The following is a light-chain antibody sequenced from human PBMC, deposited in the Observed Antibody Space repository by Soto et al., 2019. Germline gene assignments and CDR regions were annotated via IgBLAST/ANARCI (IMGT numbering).Light chain of an antibody. CDR2: GAS. CDR3: QQYDNLP. CDR1: HGISKS. V-gene: IGKV1-33*01. J-gene: IGKJ4*01. Sequence: DIQMTQSPSSLSASVEERVTITYQASHGISKSLNWCQQKPGKAPNLLIYGASNLETGVPSRFRGSGSGTDFTFTISSLQPKDIAAYYCQQYDNLPVGGGTKVEIK.